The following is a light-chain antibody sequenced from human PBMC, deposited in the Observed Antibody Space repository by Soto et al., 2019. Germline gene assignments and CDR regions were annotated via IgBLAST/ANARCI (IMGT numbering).Light chain of an antibody. Sequence: QSALTQPASVSGSLGQSITISCTGTSSDLGGYNYVSWYQQHPGKAPRRVIYEVTNRPSGVSNRFSGSKSGNTASLTISGLQADDEADYYCNSFTDSSLYVFGTGTKLTVL. J-gene: IGLJ1*01. CDR1: SSDLGGYNY. CDR3: NSFTDSSLYV. V-gene: IGLV2-14*01. CDR2: EVT.